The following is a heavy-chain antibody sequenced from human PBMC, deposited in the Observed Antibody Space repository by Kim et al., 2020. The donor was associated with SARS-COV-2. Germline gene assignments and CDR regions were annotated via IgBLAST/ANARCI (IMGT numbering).Heavy chain of an antibody. CDR2: ISSSSYI. Sequence: GGSLRLSCAASGFTFSSYSMNWVRQAPGKGLEWVSSISSSSYIYYADSVKGRFTISRDNAKNSLYLQMNSLRAEDTAVYYCARVHSYSSGYYYPYYYYGMDVWGQGTTVTVSS. D-gene: IGHD3-22*01. V-gene: IGHV3-21*01. CDR1: GFTFSSYS. J-gene: IGHJ6*02. CDR3: ARVHSYSSGYYYPYYYYGMDV.